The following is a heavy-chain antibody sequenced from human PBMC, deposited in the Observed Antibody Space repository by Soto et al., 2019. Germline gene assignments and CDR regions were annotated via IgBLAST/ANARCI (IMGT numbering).Heavy chain of an antibody. CDR1: GYTFSNYY. D-gene: IGHD6-19*01. CDR3: AREVGSSGWSYYYGLDV. CDR2: FNPNGDKT. J-gene: IGHJ6*02. V-gene: IGHV1-46*01. Sequence: GASVKVSCKASGYTFSNYYMHWVLQAPGEGLEWLGIFNPNGDKTYYTQKFHGRVSMTSDTSRDTSTTTVYMELSSLGSEDTAIYYCAREVGSSGWSYYYGLDVWGQGTTVTVSS.